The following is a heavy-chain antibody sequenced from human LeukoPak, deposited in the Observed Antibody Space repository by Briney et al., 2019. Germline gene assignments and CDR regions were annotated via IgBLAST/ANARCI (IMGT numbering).Heavy chain of an antibody. J-gene: IGHJ4*02. V-gene: IGHV4-4*07. CDR3: VRDGARQL. Sequence: SETLSLTCSVSGGSISSYYWSWIRQPAGKGLEWIGRMYLSGETNYNPTLESRVTISIDTSKNQFSLKLNSVTAADTAVYYCVRDGARQLWGQGTLVTVSS. CDR1: GGSISSYY. CDR2: MYLSGET. D-gene: IGHD1-1*01.